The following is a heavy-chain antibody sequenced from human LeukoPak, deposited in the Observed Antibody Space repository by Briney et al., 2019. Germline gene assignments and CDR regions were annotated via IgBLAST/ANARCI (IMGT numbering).Heavy chain of an antibody. Sequence: GGSLRLSCAASGFTFSDYYMSWIRQAPGKGLEWVSYISSSGSTIYYADSVKGRFTISRDNAKNSPYLQMNSLRAEDTAVYYCARAPTHYYDSSGYYIDPYFDYWGQGTLVTVSS. CDR3: ARAPTHYYDSSGYYIDPYFDY. D-gene: IGHD3-22*01. CDR1: GFTFSDYY. CDR2: ISSSGSTI. V-gene: IGHV3-11*04. J-gene: IGHJ4*02.